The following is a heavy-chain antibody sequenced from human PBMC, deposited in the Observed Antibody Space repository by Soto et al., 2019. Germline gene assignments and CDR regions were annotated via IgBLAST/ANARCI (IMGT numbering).Heavy chain of an antibody. CDR1: GFIFTNYW. V-gene: IGHV3-7*03. Sequence: EVQLVESGGDLVQPGGSLRLSCAASGFIFTNYWMTWVRQAPGKGLEWVANINHDGSETYYLDSVKGRFAISRDNAKNSLFLQMNSLRDEDTAIYYCARSLLGPMAFHMWGHGTLVAVSS. CDR3: ARSLLGPMAFHM. CDR2: INHDGSET. D-gene: IGHD7-27*01. J-gene: IGHJ3*02.